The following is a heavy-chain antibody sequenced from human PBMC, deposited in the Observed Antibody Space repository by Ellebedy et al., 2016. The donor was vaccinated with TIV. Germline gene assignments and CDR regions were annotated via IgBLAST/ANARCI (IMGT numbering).Heavy chain of an antibody. D-gene: IGHD2-21*02. V-gene: IGHV4-34*01. Sequence: MPSETLSLTCAVHGESFSAYYWSWIRQYPGKGPEWIGQINPSEGTNYNPSLKSRVTISVDTSKSQFSIMLNSVTAADTANYYCARGPGSEVTAGAETDAFDIWGQGTLVTVSS. CDR3: ARGPGSEVTAGAETDAFDI. CDR1: GESFSAYY. J-gene: IGHJ3*02. CDR2: INPSEGT.